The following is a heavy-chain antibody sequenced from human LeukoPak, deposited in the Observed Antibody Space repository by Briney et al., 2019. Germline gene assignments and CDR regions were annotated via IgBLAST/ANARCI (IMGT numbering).Heavy chain of an antibody. CDR2: IGGRSNST. D-gene: IGHD1-26*01. J-gene: IGHJ4*02. Sequence: PGGSLRLSCAASGFSFSSYAMSWVREAPGKGLGWVSAIGGRSNSTYYADSVKGRITISRDNSKNTLYLQMNSLRVEDTAVYYCAKAKVRGELLGLDYWGQGTLITVSS. CDR3: AKAKVRGELLGLDY. V-gene: IGHV3-23*01. CDR1: GFSFSSYA.